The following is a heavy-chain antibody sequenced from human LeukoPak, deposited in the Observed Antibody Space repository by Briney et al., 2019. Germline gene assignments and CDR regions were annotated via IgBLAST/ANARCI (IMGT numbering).Heavy chain of an antibody. Sequence: ASVKVSCKASGYTFTNYGISWVRQAPGQGLEWMGWINAYNGDTHFAQKFQGRVSMTTDTSSTTAYMELRSLTSDDTAVYYCARWGLVAPGTYYYYYMDVWGKGTTVIVSS. CDR1: GYTFTNYG. V-gene: IGHV1-18*01. CDR2: INAYNGDT. CDR3: ARWGLVAPGTYYYYYMDV. D-gene: IGHD5-12*01. J-gene: IGHJ6*03.